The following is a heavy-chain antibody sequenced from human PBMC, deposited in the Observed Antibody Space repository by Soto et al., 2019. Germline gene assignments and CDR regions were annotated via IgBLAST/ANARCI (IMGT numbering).Heavy chain of an antibody. D-gene: IGHD3-10*01. CDR1: GYIFLNYG. CDR2: MRPHNGNI. Sequence: ASVKVSCKASGYIFLNYGLSWVRQAPGQGLEWMGWMRPHNGNIKYAENLQGRVTMTTDTSTSTAYMELRSLRSDDTAMYYCVRDLDPSGSYYTDYWGRGTLVTVSS. CDR3: VRDLDPSGSYYTDY. J-gene: IGHJ4*02. V-gene: IGHV1-18*04.